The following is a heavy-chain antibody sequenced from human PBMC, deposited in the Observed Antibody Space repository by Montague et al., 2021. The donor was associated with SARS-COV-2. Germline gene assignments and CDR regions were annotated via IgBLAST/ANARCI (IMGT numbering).Heavy chain of an antibody. V-gene: IGHV4-59*13. CDR1: GGSISRYY. CDR2: IYYSGST. J-gene: IGHJ3*02. CDR3: ARVGVPYYDILTGYYIEGSDAFDI. Sequence: SETLSLTCTVSGGSISRYYWSWIRQPPGKGLERSGYIYYSGSTNYNPSLKSRVTISVDTSKNQFSLKLSSVTAADTAVYYCARVGVPYYDILTGYYIEGSDAFDIWGQGTMVTVSS. D-gene: IGHD3-9*01.